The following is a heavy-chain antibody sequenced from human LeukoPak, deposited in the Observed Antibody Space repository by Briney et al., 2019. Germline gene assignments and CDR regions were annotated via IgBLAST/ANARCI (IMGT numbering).Heavy chain of an antibody. CDR1: GFTFSDYY. J-gene: IGHJ4*02. CDR2: ISSSGSTI. Sequence: GGSLRLSCAASGFTFSDYYMSWIRQAPGKGLEWVSYISSSGSTIYYADSVKGRFTISRDNAKNSLYLQMNSLGAEDTAVYYCARDRGAYCGGDCYSVFDYWGQGTLVTVSS. CDR3: ARDRGAYCGGDCYSVFDY. V-gene: IGHV3-11*04. D-gene: IGHD2-21*02.